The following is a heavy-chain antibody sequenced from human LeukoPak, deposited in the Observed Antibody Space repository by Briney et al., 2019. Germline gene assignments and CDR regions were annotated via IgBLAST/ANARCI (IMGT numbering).Heavy chain of an antibody. CDR2: ISSDGSSI. J-gene: IGHJ4*02. D-gene: IGHD3-10*01. CDR1: GFTFSNYR. CDR3: ARAGSHWHYVY. Sequence: GGSLRLSCAASGFTFSNYRMNWVRQAPGKGLEWVSYISSDGSSIYYGDSVKGRFTISRDNAKNSLSLQMNNLRVEDTAVYYCARAGSHWHYVYWGQGTVVTVSS. V-gene: IGHV3-48*01.